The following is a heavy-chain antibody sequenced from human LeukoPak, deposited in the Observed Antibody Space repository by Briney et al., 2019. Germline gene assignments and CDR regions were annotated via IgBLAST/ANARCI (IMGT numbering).Heavy chain of an antibody. Sequence: GASVKVSCKASGYTFTSYGISWVRQAPGQGLEWMGWISAYNGNTNYAQKLQGRVTTTTDTSTSTAYMELRSLRSDDTAVYYCARDLLGYCSGGSCPKMDVWGQGTTVTVSS. CDR2: ISAYNGNT. CDR1: GYTFTSYG. D-gene: IGHD2-15*01. V-gene: IGHV1-18*01. CDR3: ARDLLGYCSGGSCPKMDV. J-gene: IGHJ6*02.